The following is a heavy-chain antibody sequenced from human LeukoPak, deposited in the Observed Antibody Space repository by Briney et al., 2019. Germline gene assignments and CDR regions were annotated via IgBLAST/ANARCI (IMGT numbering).Heavy chain of an antibody. CDR2: IYYSGST. Sequence: PSETLSLTCTVSGGSISSYYWSWIRQPPGKGLEWIGYIYYSGSTNYNPSLKSRVTMSVDTSKNQFSLKLSSVTAADTAVYYCARAPSARWWGNWFDPWGQGTLVTVSS. J-gene: IGHJ5*02. V-gene: IGHV4-59*01. CDR1: GGSISSYY. CDR3: ARAPSARWWGNWFDP. D-gene: IGHD2-15*01.